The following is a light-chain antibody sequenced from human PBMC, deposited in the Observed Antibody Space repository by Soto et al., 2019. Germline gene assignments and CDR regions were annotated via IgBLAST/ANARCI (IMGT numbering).Light chain of an antibody. V-gene: IGLV2-8*01. J-gene: IGLJ2*01. CDR2: EVS. Sequence: QSVLTQPPSASGSPGQSVTISCTGTSSDVGGYNYVSWYQQHPGKAPKLMIYEVSKRPSGVPDRFSGSKSGNTASLTVSGLQGEDEADYYCSSYAGSNNPVVVGGGTKRTVL. CDR3: SSYAGSNNPVV. CDR1: SSDVGGYNY.